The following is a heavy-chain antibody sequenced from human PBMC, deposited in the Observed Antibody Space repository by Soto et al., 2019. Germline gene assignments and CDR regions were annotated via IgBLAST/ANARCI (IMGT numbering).Heavy chain of an antibody. CDR2: ISGSGGST. CDR3: AKIQYSYGYMVSPTTFDY. V-gene: IGHV3-23*01. J-gene: IGHJ4*02. Sequence: GGSLRLSCAASGFTFSSYAMSWVRQAPGKGLEWVSAISGSGGSTYYADSVKGRFTISRDNSKNTLYLQMNSLRAEDTAVYYCAKIQYSYGYMVSPTTFDYWGQGTLVTVSS. D-gene: IGHD5-18*01. CDR1: GFTFSSYA.